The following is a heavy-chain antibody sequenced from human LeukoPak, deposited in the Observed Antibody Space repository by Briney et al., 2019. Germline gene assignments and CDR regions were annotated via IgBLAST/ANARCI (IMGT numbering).Heavy chain of an antibody. CDR3: TKDVGDIVVVPTQFGGIAAAGRNY. Sequence: PGGSLRLSCAASGFTFSSYAMSWVRQAPGKGLEWVSAISGSGGSTYYADSVKGRFTFSGDNSKNTLHLLMNSLRAEDTAVYYCTKDVGDIVVVPTQFGGIAAAGRNYWGQGPLVTVSS. V-gene: IGHV3-23*01. J-gene: IGHJ4*02. D-gene: IGHD6-13*01. CDR1: GFTFSSYA. CDR2: ISGSGGST.